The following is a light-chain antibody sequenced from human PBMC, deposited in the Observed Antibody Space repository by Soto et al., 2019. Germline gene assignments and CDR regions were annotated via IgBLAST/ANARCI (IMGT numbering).Light chain of an antibody. Sequence: ATQMTQSPPSLSASVGDRITITCRASQDIRNDLGWYQQKPGEAPKLLMYAASRLQSGVPSRFSGSGSGTDFTLTISTLQPEDFATYYCLQDYNYPLTFGVGTKVEIK. CDR3: LQDYNYPLT. CDR1: QDIRND. CDR2: AAS. J-gene: IGKJ4*01. V-gene: IGKV1-6*01.